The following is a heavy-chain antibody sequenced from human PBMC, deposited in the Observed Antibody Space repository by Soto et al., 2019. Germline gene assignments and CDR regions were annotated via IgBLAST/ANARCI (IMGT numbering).Heavy chain of an antibody. V-gene: IGHV1-18*01. J-gene: IGHJ4*01. CDR2: ISAYNGNT. CDR1: GYTFTSFG. CDR3: ASWYYGSGSYYDSDY. Sequence: ASVKVSCKASGYTFTSFGITWVRRAPGQGLEWMGWISAYNGNTNYAQKFQGRVTMTTDTSTSTAYMELRSLRSDDTAVYYCASWYYGSGSYYDSDYWGQ. D-gene: IGHD3-10*01.